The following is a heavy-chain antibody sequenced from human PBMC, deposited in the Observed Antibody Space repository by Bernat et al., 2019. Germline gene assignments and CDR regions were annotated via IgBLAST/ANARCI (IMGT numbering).Heavy chain of an antibody. CDR3: ARGTSTSAPYMDV. Sequence: EVQLVEFGGGFVRPGGSLRLSCAVSGFTFSSYAMSWVRQAPGKGLDWVSYISSSSSYTNYADSVKGRFTISRDNAKNSLYLQMNSLRAEDTAVYYCARGTSTSAPYMDVWGKGTTVTVSS. V-gene: IGHV3-48*04. J-gene: IGHJ6*03. CDR2: ISSSSSYT. CDR1: GFTFSSYA.